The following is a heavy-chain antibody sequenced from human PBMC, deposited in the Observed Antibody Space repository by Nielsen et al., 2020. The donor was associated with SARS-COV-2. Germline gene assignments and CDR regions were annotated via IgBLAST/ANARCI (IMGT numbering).Heavy chain of an antibody. D-gene: IGHD3-22*01. CDR3: ARGPEGYYYDSSGYYRFDY. J-gene: IGHJ4*02. CDR2: IYYSGST. Sequence: WLRQPPGKGLEWIADIYYSGSTNHNPSLKSRVTISVDTSKNQFSLKLNSVTAADTAVYYCARGPEGYYYDSSGYYRFDYWGQGTLVTVSS. V-gene: IGHV4-59*01.